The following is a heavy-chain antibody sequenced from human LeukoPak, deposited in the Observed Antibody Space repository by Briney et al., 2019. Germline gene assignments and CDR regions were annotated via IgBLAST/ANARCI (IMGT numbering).Heavy chain of an antibody. CDR3: ASSPGIAVAGYSGAFDI. D-gene: IGHD6-19*01. CDR2: IYPGDSDT. Sequence: GESLQISCKGSGYSFTSYWIGWVRQMPGKGLEWMGIIYPGDSDTRYSPSFQGQVTISADKSISTAYLQWSSLKASDTAMYYCASSPGIAVAGYSGAFDIWGQGTMVTVSS. J-gene: IGHJ3*02. CDR1: GYSFTSYW. V-gene: IGHV5-51*01.